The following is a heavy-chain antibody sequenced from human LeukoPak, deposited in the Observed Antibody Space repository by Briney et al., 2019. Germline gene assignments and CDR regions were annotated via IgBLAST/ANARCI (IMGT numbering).Heavy chain of an antibody. Sequence: GGSLRLSCAASGFTFSSYSMNWVRQAPGKGLEWVSYISSSSSTIYYADSVKGRFTISRDNAKNSLYLQMNSLRAEDTAVYYCARGVYGSGSYYYYYYMDVWGKGTTVTISS. CDR1: GFTFSSYS. J-gene: IGHJ6*03. CDR2: ISSSSSTI. D-gene: IGHD3-10*01. CDR3: ARGVYGSGSYYYYYYMDV. V-gene: IGHV3-48*01.